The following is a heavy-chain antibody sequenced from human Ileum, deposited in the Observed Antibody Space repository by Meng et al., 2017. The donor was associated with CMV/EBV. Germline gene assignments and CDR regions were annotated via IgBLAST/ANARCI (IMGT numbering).Heavy chain of an antibody. CDR1: GFTFSNYW. J-gene: IGHJ4*02. D-gene: IGHD5-18*01. CDR3: ARGGEYNYGSLDY. CDR2: INADGSDT. Sequence: ASGFTFSNYWMHWVRQAPGKGPVWVSRINADGSDTAYADSVKGRFTISTDNAKNTVYLQMNSLRAEDTAVYYCARGGEYNYGSLDYWGQGTLVTVSS. V-gene: IGHV3-74*01.